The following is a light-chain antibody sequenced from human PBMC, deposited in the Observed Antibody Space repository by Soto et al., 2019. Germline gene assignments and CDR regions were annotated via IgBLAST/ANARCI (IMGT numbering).Light chain of an antibody. CDR2: DNN. CDR1: SANIGKSY. Sequence: QSALTQPASVSAAPGQKVTISCSGSSANIGKSYVSWYQQFPTTAPKVLIYDNNQRPSGISDRFSASKSATSATLDITGVQTGDEADYYCSTWDTNLKVVVFGGGTKLTVL. J-gene: IGLJ3*02. CDR3: STWDTNLKVVV. V-gene: IGLV1-51*01.